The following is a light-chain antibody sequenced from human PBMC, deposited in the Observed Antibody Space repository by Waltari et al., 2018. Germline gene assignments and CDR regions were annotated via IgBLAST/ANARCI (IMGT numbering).Light chain of an antibody. V-gene: IGKV1-39*01. Sequence: DTLMTQSPSSLSASVGDRVTITCRASQAISTYVNWYQQTPGMAPKLLIFSSSTLHRGVSSRVSGSGSGTEFTLTISRLEPEDFAVYYCQQCAISPWTFGHGTRVDVK. CDR3: QQCAISPWT. J-gene: IGKJ1*01. CDR2: SSS. CDR1: QAISTY.